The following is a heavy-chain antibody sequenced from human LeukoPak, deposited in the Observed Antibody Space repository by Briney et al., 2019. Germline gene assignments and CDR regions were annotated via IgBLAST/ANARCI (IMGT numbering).Heavy chain of an antibody. J-gene: IGHJ6*03. D-gene: IGHD3-16*01. CDR1: GGSFSGYY. CDR3: ARVKDPGGYYYYYYMDV. CDR2: INHSGGT. V-gene: IGHV4-34*01. Sequence: SETLSLTCAVYGGSFSGYYWSWIRQPPGKGLEWIGEINHSGGTKYNPSLKSRVTISVDTSKNQSSLKLSSVTAADTAMYYCARVKDPGGYYYYYYMDVWGEGTTVTVSS.